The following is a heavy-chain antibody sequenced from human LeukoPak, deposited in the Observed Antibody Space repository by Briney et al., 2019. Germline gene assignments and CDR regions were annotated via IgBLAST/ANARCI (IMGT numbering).Heavy chain of an antibody. Sequence: GGSLRLSCAASGFTFSSSAMSWVRQAPGKGLEWISGISGSGASTYYADSVTGRFTISRDNSRNTLYLQMNSLRGDDTAVYYCAKDVGKWESLHFFDYWGQGTLVTVSS. V-gene: IGHV3-23*01. CDR1: GFTFSSSA. CDR2: ISGSGAST. CDR3: AKDVGKWESLHFFDY. D-gene: IGHD1-26*01. J-gene: IGHJ4*02.